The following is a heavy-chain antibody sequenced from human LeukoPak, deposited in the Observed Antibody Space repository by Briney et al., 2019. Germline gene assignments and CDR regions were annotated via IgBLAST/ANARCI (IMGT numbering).Heavy chain of an antibody. D-gene: IGHD5-18*01. CDR3: ARGGIQVFGIDEFDY. J-gene: IGHJ4*02. CDR2: IGIRGDT. Sequence: GGSLRLSCAASGFTFIDYDMHWVRQVIGKGLEWVSAIGIRGDTHYSGSVKGRFTISRENAETSLYLQMNSLRAEDTAVYYCARGGIQVFGIDEFDYWGQGTLVTVSS. CDR1: GFTFIDYD. V-gene: IGHV3-13*01.